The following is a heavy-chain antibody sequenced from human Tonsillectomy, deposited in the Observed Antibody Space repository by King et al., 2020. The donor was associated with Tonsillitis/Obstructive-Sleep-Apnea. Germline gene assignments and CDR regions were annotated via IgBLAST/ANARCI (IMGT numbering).Heavy chain of an antibody. CDR3: ARHEYPGNYALDY. J-gene: IGHJ4*02. V-gene: IGHV4-39*01. Sequence: QLQESGPGLVKSSETLSLTCTVSGGSISSSRNYWGWIRQPPGKGLEWIGSIYYSGITYSNPSLKSRATMSVDTSKNQFSLKLSSVTAADTAVYYCARHEYPGNYALDYWGQGTRVTVSS. CDR1: GGSISSSRNY. CDR2: IYYSGIT. D-gene: IGHD3-16*01.